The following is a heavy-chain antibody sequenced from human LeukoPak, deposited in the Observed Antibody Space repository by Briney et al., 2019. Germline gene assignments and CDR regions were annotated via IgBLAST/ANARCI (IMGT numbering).Heavy chain of an antibody. CDR1: GGSFSGYY. CDR2: INHSGST. CDR3: ARPARDDFWSGSFDY. D-gene: IGHD3-3*01. V-gene: IGHV4-34*01. Sequence: SETLSFNCAVYGGSFSGYYWSWIRQPPGKGLEWIGEINHSGSTNYNPSLNSRVTISVDTSKNQFSLKLSSVAAADTAVYYCARPARDDFWSGSFDYWGQGTLVTVSS. J-gene: IGHJ4*02.